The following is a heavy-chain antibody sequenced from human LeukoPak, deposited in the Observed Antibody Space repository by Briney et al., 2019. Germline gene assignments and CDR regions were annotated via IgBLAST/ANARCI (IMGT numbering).Heavy chain of an antibody. D-gene: IGHD6-19*01. CDR1: GFTFSTYT. Sequence: GGSLRLSCAASGFTFSTYTMAWVRQAPGGGLEWVSGISGNGGRTYYADSVKGRFAISRDDSKSTLYLQMNSLRGEDTAVYYCAKDPVAGSSYYYYYGMDVWGQGTTVTVSS. CDR2: ISGNGGRT. CDR3: AKDPVAGSSYYYYYGMDV. J-gene: IGHJ6*02. V-gene: IGHV3-23*01.